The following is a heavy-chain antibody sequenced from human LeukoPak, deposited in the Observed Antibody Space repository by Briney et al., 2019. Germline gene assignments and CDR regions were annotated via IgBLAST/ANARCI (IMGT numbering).Heavy chain of an antibody. J-gene: IGHJ4*02. D-gene: IGHD6-6*01. CDR2: IYYSGST. Sequence: KASETLSLTCTVPGGSISSYYWSWIRQPPGKGLEWIGYIYYSGSTNYNPSLKSRVTISVDTSKNQFSLKLSSVTAADTAVYYCARGRTGLGYWGQGTLVTVSS. CDR3: ARGRTGLGY. V-gene: IGHV4-59*01. CDR1: GGSISSYY.